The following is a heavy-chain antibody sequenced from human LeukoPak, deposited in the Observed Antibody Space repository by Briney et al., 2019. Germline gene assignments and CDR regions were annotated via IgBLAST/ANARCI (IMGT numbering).Heavy chain of an antibody. CDR1: GFTFSSYA. CDR3: ARDAYCGGDCYSLDYYGMDV. CDR2: ISYDGSNK. V-gene: IGHV3-30-3*01. D-gene: IGHD2-21*02. Sequence: GRSLRLSCAASGFTFSSYAMHWVRHAPGKGLEWVAVISYDGSNKYYADSVKGRFTISRDNSKNTLYLQMNSLRAEDTAVYYCARDAYCGGDCYSLDYYGMDVWGQGTTVTVSS. J-gene: IGHJ6*02.